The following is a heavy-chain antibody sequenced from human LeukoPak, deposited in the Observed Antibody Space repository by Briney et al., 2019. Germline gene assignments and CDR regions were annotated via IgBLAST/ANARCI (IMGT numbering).Heavy chain of an antibody. CDR1: GFTFSSYW. CDR3: ARDWRSSLVNWFDP. D-gene: IGHD6-13*01. CDR2: ISYDGSNK. Sequence: GGSLRLSCAASGFTFSSYWMSWVRQAPGKGLEWVAVISYDGSNKYYADSVKGRFTISRDNSKNTLYLQMNSLRAEDTAVYYCARDWRSSLVNWFDPWGQGTLVTVSS. J-gene: IGHJ5*02. V-gene: IGHV3-30-3*01.